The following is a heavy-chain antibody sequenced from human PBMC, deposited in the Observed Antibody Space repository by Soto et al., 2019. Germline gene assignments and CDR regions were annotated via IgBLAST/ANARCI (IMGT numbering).Heavy chain of an antibody. J-gene: IGHJ4*02. V-gene: IGHV4-59*01. CDR1: GGSISSYY. CDR2: IYYSGST. D-gene: IGHD3-16*01. Sequence: SETLSLTCTVSGGSISSYYWSWIRQPPGKGLEWIGYIYYSGSTNYNPSLKSRVTISVDTSKNQFSLKLSSVTAADTAVYYCAREKGGGLPFDYWGQGTLVTVSS. CDR3: AREKGGGLPFDY.